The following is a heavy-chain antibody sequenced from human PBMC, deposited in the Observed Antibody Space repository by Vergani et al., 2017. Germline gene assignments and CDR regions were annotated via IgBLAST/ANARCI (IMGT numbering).Heavy chain of an antibody. D-gene: IGHD2-2*03. V-gene: IGHV5-51*01. CDR1: GYTFTDYW. J-gene: IGHJ4*02. CDR2: VYPGDSDT. CDR3: ARLDNTKYFDS. Sequence: EVQLVQSGAEVKKPGESLKISCKGFGYTFTDYWIGWVRQRPGKGLEWMGIVYPGDSDTRYSPSFEGQVTFSVDKSITTAYLHWSSLKASDTATYYCARLDNTKYFDSWGQGTLVTVSS.